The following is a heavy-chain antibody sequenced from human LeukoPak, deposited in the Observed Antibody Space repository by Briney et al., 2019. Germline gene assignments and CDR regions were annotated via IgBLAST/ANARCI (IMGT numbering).Heavy chain of an antibody. V-gene: IGHV3-9*01. Sequence: GGSLRLSCAASGFTFDDYAMHWVRQAPGKGLEWVSGISWNSGSIGYADSVKGRFTISRDNAKNSLYLQMNSLRAEDTALYYCAKGQVGSYFGNFDYWGQGTLVTVSS. CDR1: GFTFDDYA. CDR2: ISWNSGSI. D-gene: IGHD1-26*01. CDR3: AKGQVGSYFGNFDY. J-gene: IGHJ4*02.